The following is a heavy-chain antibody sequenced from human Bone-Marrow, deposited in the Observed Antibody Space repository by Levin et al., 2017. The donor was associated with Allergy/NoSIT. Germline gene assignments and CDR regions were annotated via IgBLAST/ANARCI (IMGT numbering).Heavy chain of an antibody. D-gene: IGHD6-13*01. J-gene: IGHJ4*02. CDR1: GFTFSNYA. CDR3: AKRGGSSWSQFDS. V-gene: IGHV3-23*01. CDR2: ITGGGGTT. Sequence: QTGGSLRLSCAASGFTFSNYAMNWVRQAPGKGLAWVSAITGGGGTTYYADSVKGRFTISRDNSKNTLYLQMNSLRAEDTAVYYCAKRGGSSWSQFDSWGQGTLVTVSS.